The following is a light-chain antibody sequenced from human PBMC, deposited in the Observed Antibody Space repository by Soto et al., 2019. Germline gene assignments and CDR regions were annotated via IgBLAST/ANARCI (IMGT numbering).Light chain of an antibody. V-gene: IGKV3-15*01. Sequence: IVMTQSPATLSVSPGERAALSCRASQSVSTNLAWYQQRPGQTPRLLLYGASTRATGIPARFSGSGSGTQFTLIISSLQSEDFAVFYCQQYNDWPYTFGQGTKLEI. J-gene: IGKJ2*01. CDR2: GAS. CDR1: QSVSTN. CDR3: QQYNDWPYT.